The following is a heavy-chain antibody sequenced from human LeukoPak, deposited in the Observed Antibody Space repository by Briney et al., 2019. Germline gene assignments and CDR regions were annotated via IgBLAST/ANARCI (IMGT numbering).Heavy chain of an antibody. Sequence: SETLSLTCTVSGASISSHYWSWIRQSPTKGLEWIGYVRHSESANYNPSLKGRVAISVDTVRNQVSLKLTSMTAADTAVYYCAGGSMGADDYGGREILVTVSS. D-gene: IGHD3-16*01. J-gene: IGHJ4*02. CDR2: VRHSESA. CDR1: GASISSHY. CDR3: AGGSMGADDY. V-gene: IGHV4-59*11.